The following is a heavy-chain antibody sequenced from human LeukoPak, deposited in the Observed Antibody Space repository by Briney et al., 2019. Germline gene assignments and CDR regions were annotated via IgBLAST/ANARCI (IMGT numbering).Heavy chain of an antibody. J-gene: IGHJ4*02. CDR1: GGSISSYY. CDR2: IYYSGST. V-gene: IGHV4-59*01. Sequence: PSETLSLTCTVSGGSISSYYWSWIRQPPGKGLEWIGYIYYSGSTNYNPSLKSRVTISVDTSKNQFSLKLSSVTAADTAVYYCARGVIGSGSYYDPFDYWGQGTLVTVSS. D-gene: IGHD3-10*01. CDR3: ARGVIGSGSYYDPFDY.